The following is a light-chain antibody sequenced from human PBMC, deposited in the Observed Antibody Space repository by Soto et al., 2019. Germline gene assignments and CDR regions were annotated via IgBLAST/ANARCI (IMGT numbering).Light chain of an antibody. CDR2: RAS. CDR1: SSYIGSNY. V-gene: IGLV1-47*01. CDR3: AAWDDTLNGLV. Sequence: QSVLTQPPSASGSPGQRVTISCSGSSSYIGSNYVYLYQQVQGTAPRLLMYRASQRPSGVPDRFSGSKSGTSASLAISGPRSEEEADYYCAAWDDTLNGLVYGGGTKLTVL. J-gene: IGLJ2*01.